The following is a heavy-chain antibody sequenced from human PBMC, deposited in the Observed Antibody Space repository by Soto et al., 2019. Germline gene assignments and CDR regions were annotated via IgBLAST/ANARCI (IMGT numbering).Heavy chain of an antibody. J-gene: IGHJ5*02. D-gene: IGHD6-19*01. CDR2: ISGSGGDT. CDR1: GFTFSSYV. CDR3: AKEAVIAVAVNWFDP. Sequence: GGSLRLSCAASGFTFSSYVVSWVRQAPGKGLEWVSAISGSGGDTYYADSVKGRFTISRDNSKNTLYLQMNSLRAEDTAVYYCAKEAVIAVAVNWFDPWGQGTLVTVSS. V-gene: IGHV3-23*01.